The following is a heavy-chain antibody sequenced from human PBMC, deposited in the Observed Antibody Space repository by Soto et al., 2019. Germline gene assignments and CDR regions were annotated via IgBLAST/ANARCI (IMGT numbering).Heavy chain of an antibody. CDR1: GGTLSSYA. D-gene: IGHD2-2*01. CDR3: ARDVKQVGRPNSYYFDY. J-gene: IGHJ4*02. V-gene: IGHV1-69*06. CDR2: FLPMFGTA. Sequence: GASVKVSCKASGGTLSSYAISWVRQAPGQGLEWMGGFLPMFGTANYPQKFQGRVTLTADKSTGTIYMDLRDLRSDDTAVYFCARDVKQVGRPNSYYFDYWGQGTLVTVSS.